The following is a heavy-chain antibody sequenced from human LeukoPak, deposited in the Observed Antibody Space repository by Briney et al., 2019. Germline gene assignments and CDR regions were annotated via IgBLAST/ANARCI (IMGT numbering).Heavy chain of an antibody. CDR2: IISDGTIT. J-gene: IGHJ3*01. D-gene: IGHD2/OR15-2a*01. Sequence: PGGSLRLSCAASGFTFSSYAMSWVRQAPGKGLEWVSLIISDGTITYYADSVKGRFTISRDNSKNTLYLQMNSLRAADTAVYYCAKGRLNFYDASDFWGQGTMVTVSS. V-gene: IGHV3-23*01. CDR1: GFTFSSYA. CDR3: AKGRLNFYDASDF.